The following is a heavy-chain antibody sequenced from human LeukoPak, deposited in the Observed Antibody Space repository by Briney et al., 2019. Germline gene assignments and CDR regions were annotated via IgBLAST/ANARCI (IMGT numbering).Heavy chain of an antibody. Sequence: GGSLRLSGAAPGFTFSNFEFNWVRQAPGKGLEWVSYISSSGRNIYYADSVKGRFTISRDNAKNSLYLQMNSLRAEDTAVYYYARDLVQRWSIDFWGQRTLVTVSS. CDR3: ARDLVQRWSIDF. J-gene: IGHJ4*02. D-gene: IGHD5-18*01. CDR2: ISSSGRNI. CDR1: GFTFSNFE. V-gene: IGHV3-48*03.